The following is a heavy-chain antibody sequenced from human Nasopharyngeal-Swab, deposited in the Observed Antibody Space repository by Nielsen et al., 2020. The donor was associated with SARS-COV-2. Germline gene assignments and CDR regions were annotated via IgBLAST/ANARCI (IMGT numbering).Heavy chain of an antibody. CDR3: AREGIVGATTGLDY. V-gene: IGHV3-33*01. Sequence: GGSLRLSCAASGFTFGSYGMHWVRQAPGKGLEWVAVIWYDGSNKYYADSVKGRFTISRDNSKNTLYLQMNSLRAEDTAVYYCAREGIVGATTGLDYWGQGTLVTVSS. J-gene: IGHJ4*02. CDR1: GFTFGSYG. D-gene: IGHD1-26*01. CDR2: IWYDGSNK.